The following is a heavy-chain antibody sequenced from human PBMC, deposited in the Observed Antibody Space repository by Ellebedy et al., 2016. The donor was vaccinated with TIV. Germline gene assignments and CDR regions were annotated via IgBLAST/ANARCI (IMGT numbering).Heavy chain of an antibody. CDR3: ESGGSSE. Sequence: GGSLRLSXAASGFTFSDYSMNWVRQAPGKGLKWISYISSNAATIHYADSVKGRFTISRDNAKNSLFLQMNSLGAEDTAVYYCESGGSSEWGQGTLVTVSA. CDR2: ISSNAATI. CDR1: GFTFSDYS. V-gene: IGHV3-48*01. D-gene: IGHD4-23*01. J-gene: IGHJ4*02.